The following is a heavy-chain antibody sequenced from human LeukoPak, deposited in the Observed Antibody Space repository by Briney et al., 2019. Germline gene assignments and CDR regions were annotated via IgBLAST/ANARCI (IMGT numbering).Heavy chain of an antibody. D-gene: IGHD3-10*01. CDR3: ARGAQYYYGFYGMDV. Sequence: ASVKVSCKASGGTFSSCAISWVRQAPGQGLEWMGRIIPILGIANYAQKFQGRDTITADKSTSTAYMELSSLRSEDTAVYYCARGAQYYYGFYGMDVWGQGTTVTVSS. J-gene: IGHJ6*02. CDR1: GGTFSSCA. V-gene: IGHV1-69*04. CDR2: IIPILGIA.